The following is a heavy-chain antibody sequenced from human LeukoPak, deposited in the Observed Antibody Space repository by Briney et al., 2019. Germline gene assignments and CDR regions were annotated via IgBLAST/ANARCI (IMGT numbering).Heavy chain of an antibody. CDR1: GFTFSSYS. CDR3: AGEYSNLDY. J-gene: IGHJ4*02. D-gene: IGHD4-11*01. Sequence: GGSLRLSCAASGFTFSSYSMNWVRQAPGKGLEWVSYISSSGSTIYYADSVKGRFTISRDNAKNSLYLQMNSLRAEDTAVYYCAGEYSNLDYWGQGTLVTVSS. CDR2: ISSSGSTI. V-gene: IGHV3-48*04.